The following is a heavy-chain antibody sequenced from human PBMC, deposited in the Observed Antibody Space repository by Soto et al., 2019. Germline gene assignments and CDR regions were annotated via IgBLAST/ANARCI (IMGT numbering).Heavy chain of an antibody. D-gene: IGHD4-17*01. Sequence: VQLVESGGGVVQPGRSLRLSCAPSGFTFSNYWMSWVRQAPGQGLEWVASIKQDGSVKHYVDSVKGRFTISRDNAEKSLHLQMNSLRAEDTAVYYCAKLRGDYTVFDYWGQGARVTVSS. J-gene: IGHJ4*02. CDR1: GFTFSNYW. CDR3: AKLRGDYTVFDY. V-gene: IGHV3-7*03. CDR2: IKQDGSVK.